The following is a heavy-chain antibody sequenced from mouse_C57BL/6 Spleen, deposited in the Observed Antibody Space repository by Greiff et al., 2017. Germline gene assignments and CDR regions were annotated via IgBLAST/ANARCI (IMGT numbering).Heavy chain of an antibody. D-gene: IGHD1-1*01. CDR2: INPNNGGT. J-gene: IGHJ4*01. Sequence: VQLQQSGPELVKPGASVKIPCKASGYTFTDYNMDWVKQSPGKSLEWIGDINPNNGGTIYNQKFKGKATLTVDKSSSTAYMELRSLTSEDTAVYYCARGGYGSSPYAMDYWGQGTSVTVSS. CDR1: GYTFTDYN. CDR3: ARGGYGSSPYAMDY. V-gene: IGHV1-18*01.